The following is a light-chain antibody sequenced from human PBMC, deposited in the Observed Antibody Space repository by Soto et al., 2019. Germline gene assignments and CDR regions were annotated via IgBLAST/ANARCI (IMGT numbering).Light chain of an antibody. V-gene: IGKV3-11*01. CDR1: QSVSSY. CDR3: QQRSTT. J-gene: IGKJ3*01. Sequence: EIVLTQSPATLSLSPGERATLSCSASQSVSSYLAWYQQKPGQAPRLLIYDASNRATGIPARFSGSGSGTDFTLTISSLEPEDFAVYYCQQRSTTFGPGTKVDIK. CDR2: DAS.